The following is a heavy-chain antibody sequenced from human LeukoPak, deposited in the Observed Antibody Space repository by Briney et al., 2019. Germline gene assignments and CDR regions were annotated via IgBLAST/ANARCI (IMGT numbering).Heavy chain of an antibody. Sequence: GGSLRLSCAASGFTFSTYGMNWVRQAPRKGLEWVSVIFGSADTTYYADSVKGRFTISRDNSKNTLYLQMHSLRVEDTAVYYCAKDQRPDSGYDIDYWGQGTLVTVSS. CDR3: AKDQRPDSGYDIDY. CDR2: IFGSADTT. V-gene: IGHV3-23*01. D-gene: IGHD5-12*01. J-gene: IGHJ4*02. CDR1: GFTFSTYG.